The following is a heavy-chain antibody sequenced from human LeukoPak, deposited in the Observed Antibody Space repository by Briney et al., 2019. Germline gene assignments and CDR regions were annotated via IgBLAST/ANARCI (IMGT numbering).Heavy chain of an antibody. CDR3: ARAYGSGSYITS. CDR1: GGSFSGYY. D-gene: IGHD3-10*01. Sequence: SETLSLTCAVYGGSFSGYYWSWIRQPPGKGLEWIGEINHSGSTNYNPSLKSRVTISVDTSKNQFSLKLSSVTAADTAVYYCARAYGSGSYITSWGQGTLVTVSS. V-gene: IGHV4-34*01. CDR2: INHSGST. J-gene: IGHJ5*02.